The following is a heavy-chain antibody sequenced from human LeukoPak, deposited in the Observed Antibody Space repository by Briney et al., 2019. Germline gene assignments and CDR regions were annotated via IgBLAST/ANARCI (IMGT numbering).Heavy chain of an antibody. CDR1: GGSCIDDY. CDR2: INHSGST. CDR3: ARGSGYGGNSVFGY. D-gene: IGHD4-23*01. V-gene: IGHV4-34*01. J-gene: IGHJ4*02. Sequence: PSETLSLTCAVYGGSCIDDYWSWIREPPGKVLECIGYINHSGSTNYNPSLERRVTISEDMSKNQFSLKLRPVTAADTAVYYCARGSGYGGNSVFGYWGQGTLVTVSS.